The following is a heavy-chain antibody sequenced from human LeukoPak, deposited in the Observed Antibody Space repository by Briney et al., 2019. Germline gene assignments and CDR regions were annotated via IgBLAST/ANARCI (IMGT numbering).Heavy chain of an antibody. D-gene: IGHD5-24*01. J-gene: IGHJ4*02. CDR3: SRVPYSGKSRGRDGYKVLDY. CDR2: IYPGDSDT. CDR1: GYSFTSYW. V-gene: IGHV5-51*01. Sequence: GESLKISCKGSGYSFTSYWIGWVRHMPGKGLEWMGIIYPGDSDTRYSPSFQGQVTISADKSISTPYLQWSSLKASDTAMYYCSRVPYSGKSRGRDGYKVLDYWVQGTLVSVPS.